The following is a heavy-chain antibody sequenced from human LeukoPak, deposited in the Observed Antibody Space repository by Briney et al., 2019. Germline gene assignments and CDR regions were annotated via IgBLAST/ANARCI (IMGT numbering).Heavy chain of an antibody. CDR3: AKMGSGWYGDF. CDR1: GFTFRSYA. D-gene: IGHD6-19*01. V-gene: IGHV3-23*01. J-gene: IGHJ4*02. Sequence: GGSLRLSCAASGFTFRSYAMTWVRQAPGKGLEWVSIVSGSGGSTYYADFVKGRFTISRDQSENKVYLQMNSLRAKDTAVYYCAKMGSGWYGDFWGQGTLVTVSS. CDR2: VSGSGGST.